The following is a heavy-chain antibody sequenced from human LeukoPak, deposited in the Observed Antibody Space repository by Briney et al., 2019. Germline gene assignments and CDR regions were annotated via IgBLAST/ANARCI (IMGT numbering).Heavy chain of an antibody. Sequence: GGSLRLSCAASGFTFSSYSMNWVRQAPGKGLEWVSSISSSSSYIYYADSVKGRFTISRDNAKNSLYLQMNSLRAEDTAVYYCARGRAGGGITIFGVVLYWGQGTLVTVSS. D-gene: IGHD3-3*01. CDR3: ARGRAGGGITIFGVVLY. CDR1: GFTFSSYS. J-gene: IGHJ4*02. V-gene: IGHV3-21*01. CDR2: ISSSSSYI.